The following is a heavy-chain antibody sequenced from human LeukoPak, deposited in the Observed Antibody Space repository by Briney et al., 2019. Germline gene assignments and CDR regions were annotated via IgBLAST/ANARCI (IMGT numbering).Heavy chain of an antibody. J-gene: IGHJ4*02. CDR1: GDSVSSNSAA. V-gene: IGHV6-1*01. CDR3: ARYYYDSRGYYYYYFDY. D-gene: IGHD3-22*01. CDR2: TYYRSKWSN. Sequence: SQTLSLTFAISGDSVSSNSAAWNWIRQSPSRGLEWLGRTYYRSKWSNDYAVSVKSRITINPDTSRNQFSLQLNSVTPEDTAAYYCARYYYDSRGYYYYYFDYWGQGTLVTVSS.